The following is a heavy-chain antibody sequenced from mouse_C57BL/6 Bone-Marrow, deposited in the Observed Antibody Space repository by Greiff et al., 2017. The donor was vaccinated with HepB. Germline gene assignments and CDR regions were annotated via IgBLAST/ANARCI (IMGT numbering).Heavy chain of an antibody. Sequence: VQLQQSVAELVRPGASVKLSCTASGFNFKNTYMHWVKQRPEQGLEWIGRIDPANGNTKYAPKFQGKATITADTSSNTAYLQLSSLTSEDTAIYYCARGSFYAMDYWGQGTSVTVSS. J-gene: IGHJ4*01. CDR3: ARGSFYAMDY. CDR2: IDPANGNT. V-gene: IGHV14-3*01. D-gene: IGHD1-1*01. CDR1: GFNFKNTY.